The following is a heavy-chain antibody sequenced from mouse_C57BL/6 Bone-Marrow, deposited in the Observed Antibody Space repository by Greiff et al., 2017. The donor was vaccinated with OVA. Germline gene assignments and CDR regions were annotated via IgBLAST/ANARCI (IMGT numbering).Heavy chain of an antibody. D-gene: IGHD1-1*01. V-gene: IGHV6-6*01. Sequence: EVMLVESGGGLVQPGGSMKLSCAASGFTFSDAWMDWVRQSPEKGLEWVAEIRNKANNHATYYAESVKGRFTISRDDSKSSVYLQMNSLRAEDTGIYYCTRRNYGRVAWFAYWGQGTLVTVSA. CDR1: GFTFSDAW. J-gene: IGHJ3*01. CDR3: TRRNYGRVAWFAY. CDR2: IRNKANNHAT.